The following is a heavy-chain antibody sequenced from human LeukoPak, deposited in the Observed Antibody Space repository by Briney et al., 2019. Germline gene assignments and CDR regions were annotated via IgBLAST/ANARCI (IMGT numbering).Heavy chain of an antibody. CDR1: GFTFSNYD. D-gene: IGHD3-22*01. Sequence: QPGGSLRLSCAAFGFTFSNYDMSWVRQTPGGGLECGSGISCSEGRTYHADSVKRRFTISRDNSKTTMYLQMNRRRAEGTAVYYCAKELDSSGYFDYWGQGTLVTVSS. CDR2: ISCSEGRT. CDR3: AKELDSSGYFDY. V-gene: IGHV3-23*01. J-gene: IGHJ4*02.